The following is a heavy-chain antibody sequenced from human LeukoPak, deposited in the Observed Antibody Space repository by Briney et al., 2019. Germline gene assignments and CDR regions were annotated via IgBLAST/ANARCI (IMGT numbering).Heavy chain of an antibody. CDR2: ITASGDRT. V-gene: IGHV3-23*01. CDR1: GFTFSDYV. D-gene: IGHD5-18*01. J-gene: IGHJ4*02. CDR3: AKRIQSAMATGY. Sequence: GGSLRLSCAASGFTFSDYVMIWVRQAPGKGLEWVSGITASGDRTFYGDSVRGRFTISRDNSKNTLYLQMNSLRAEDTAVYYCAKRIQSAMATGYWGQGTLVTVSS.